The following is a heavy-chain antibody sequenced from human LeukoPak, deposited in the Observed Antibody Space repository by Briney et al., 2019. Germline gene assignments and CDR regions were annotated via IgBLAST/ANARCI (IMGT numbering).Heavy chain of an antibody. CDR2: IDPNTGDS. D-gene: IGHD3-22*01. Sequence: ASVKVSCKASEYTFTGYYIHWVRQAPGQGLEWMGWIDPNTGDSNYVQKFQGRVTMTRDTSISTAYMELSSLRSEDTAVYYCARRSDGYDSSAYYHWGQGTLVTVSS. CDR1: EYTFTGYY. V-gene: IGHV1-2*02. J-gene: IGHJ4*02. CDR3: ARRSDGYDSSAYYH.